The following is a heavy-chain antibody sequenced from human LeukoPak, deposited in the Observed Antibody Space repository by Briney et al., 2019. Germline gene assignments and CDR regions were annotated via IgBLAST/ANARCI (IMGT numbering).Heavy chain of an antibody. V-gene: IGHV4-34*01. CDR2: SNDSGIT. D-gene: IGHD1-14*01. CDR1: GGSFSGNY. J-gene: IGHJ4*02. CDR3: ARRGVSTGGDY. Sequence: SETLSLTCAVYGGSFSGNYWIWIRQPPGKGLEWIGESNDSGITNYNPSLKSRVTISVDTSKNQFSLKLSSVTAADTAVYYCARRGVSTGGDYWGQGTLVTVSS.